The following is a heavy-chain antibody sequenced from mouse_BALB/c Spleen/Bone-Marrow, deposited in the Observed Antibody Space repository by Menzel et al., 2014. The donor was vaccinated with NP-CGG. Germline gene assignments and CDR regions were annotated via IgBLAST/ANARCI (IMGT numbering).Heavy chain of an antibody. CDR2: IDPANGNT. CDR3: ARNGYYVYYYAMDY. V-gene: IGHV14-3*02. D-gene: IGHD2-3*01. Sequence: VQLQQSGAELVKPGASVKLSCTASGFHIKDTYMHWVKQRPEQGLEWIGRIDPANGNTKYDPKFQGKATITADTSSNTAYLQLSSLTSEDTAVYYCARNGYYVYYYAMDYWGQGTSVTVSS. J-gene: IGHJ4*01. CDR1: GFHIKDTY.